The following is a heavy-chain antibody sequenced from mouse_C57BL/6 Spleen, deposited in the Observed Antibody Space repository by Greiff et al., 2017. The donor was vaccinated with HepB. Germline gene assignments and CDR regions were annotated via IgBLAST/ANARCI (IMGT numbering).Heavy chain of an antibody. J-gene: IGHJ1*03. CDR3: ARLVTTYWYFDV. Sequence: QVQLQQPGAELVRPGSSVKLSCKASGYTFTSYWMDWVKQRPGQGLEWIGNIYPSDSETHYNQKFKDKATLTVDKSSSTAYMQLSSLTSEDSAVYYCARLVTTYWYFDVWGTGTTVTVSS. CDR2: IYPSDSET. CDR1: GYTFTSYW. V-gene: IGHV1-61*01. D-gene: IGHD2-2*01.